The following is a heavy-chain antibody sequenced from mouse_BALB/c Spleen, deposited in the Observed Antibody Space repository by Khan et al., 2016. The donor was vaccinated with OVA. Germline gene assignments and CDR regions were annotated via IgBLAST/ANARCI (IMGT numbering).Heavy chain of an antibody. Sequence: VQLQQSGPGLVAPSQNLSITCPVSGFSLSDYGVSWIRQPPGKGLEWLGVIWGGGRTYYNSALKSRLSISKDNSKSQVFLKMSSLQSDDTAMFYCAKGVWSYYYTLDYWGQGTSVTVSS. V-gene: IGHV2-6-5*01. CDR2: IWGGGRT. J-gene: IGHJ4*01. CDR1: GFSLSDYG. CDR3: AKGVWSYYYTLDY.